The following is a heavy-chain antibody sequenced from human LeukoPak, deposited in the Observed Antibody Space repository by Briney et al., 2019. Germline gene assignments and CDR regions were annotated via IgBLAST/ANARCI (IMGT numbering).Heavy chain of an antibody. CDR2: IYGDNAA. CDR1: AINVTTNY. D-gene: IGHD6-13*01. J-gene: IGHJ4*01. V-gene: IGHV3-66*02. CDR3: VSSTGQQFIPYDY. Sequence: GGSLRLSCAASAINVTTNYMTWIRQAPGKGLEWVSLIYGDNAAYYAESVRGRFIISRDSLKNTLFLQMNSLRAEDTAVYYCVSSTGQQFIPYDYWGHGTHVTVSS.